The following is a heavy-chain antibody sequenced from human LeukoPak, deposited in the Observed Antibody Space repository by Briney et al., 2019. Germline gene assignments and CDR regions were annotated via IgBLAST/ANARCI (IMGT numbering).Heavy chain of an antibody. CDR1: GFTFSSYA. Sequence: GGSLRLSCAASGFTFSSYAMSWVRQAPGKGLEWVSAISGSGGSTYYADSVKGRFTISRDNSKNTLYLQMNSLRAEDTAVYYCAKKDAGYCSGGSRAKALDYWGQGTLVTVSS. V-gene: IGHV3-23*01. CDR3: AKKDAGYCSGGSRAKALDY. J-gene: IGHJ4*02. D-gene: IGHD2-15*01. CDR2: ISGSGGST.